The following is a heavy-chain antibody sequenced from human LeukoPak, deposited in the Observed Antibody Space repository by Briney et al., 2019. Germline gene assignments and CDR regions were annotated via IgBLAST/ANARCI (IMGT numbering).Heavy chain of an antibody. V-gene: IGHV4-34*01. CDR1: GGSFSGYY. D-gene: IGHD3-10*01. CDR3: ARGLRYYGAGSYAWFDP. CDR2: INHSGST. J-gene: IGHJ5*02. Sequence: SETLSLTCAAYGGSFSGYYWSWIRQPPGKGLEWSGEINHSGSTNYNPSLKSRVTISVDTSKNQFSLKLSSVSAADTAVYYCARGLRYYGAGSYAWFDPWGQGTLVTVSS.